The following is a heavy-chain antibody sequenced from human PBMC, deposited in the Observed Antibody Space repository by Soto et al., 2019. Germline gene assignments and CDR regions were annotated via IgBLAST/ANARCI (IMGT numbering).Heavy chain of an antibody. V-gene: IGHV1-2*02. D-gene: IGHD2-15*01. CDR1: GYTSTGHY. CDR3: ARESTGVVVAAATDYPFDY. J-gene: IGHJ4*02. CDR2: INPNSGGP. Sequence: GASVKVSCKASGYTSTGHYMHWVRQAPGQGPEWMGWINPNSGGPNYAQKFRGRVTMTRDTSISTAYMELSRLRSDDTAVYYCARESTGVVVAAATDYPFDYWGQGTLVTVSS.